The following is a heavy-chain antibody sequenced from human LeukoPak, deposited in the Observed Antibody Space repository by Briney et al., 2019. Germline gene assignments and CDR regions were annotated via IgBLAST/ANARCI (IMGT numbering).Heavy chain of an antibody. V-gene: IGHV4-59*01. Sequence: PSETLSLTCTVSGGSISSYYWSRIRQPPGKGLEWIGYIYYSGSTNYNPSLKSRVTISVDTSKNQFSLKLSSVTAADTAVYYCARVGQQLVPGPIDYWGQGTLVTVSS. J-gene: IGHJ4*02. CDR1: GGSISSYY. D-gene: IGHD6-13*01. CDR3: ARVGQQLVPGPIDY. CDR2: IYYSGST.